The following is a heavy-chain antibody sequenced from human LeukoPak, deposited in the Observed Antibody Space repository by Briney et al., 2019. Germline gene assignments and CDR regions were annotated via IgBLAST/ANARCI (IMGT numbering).Heavy chain of an antibody. J-gene: IGHJ4*02. Sequence: GGSLRLSCAASGFTFNTYAMSWVRQAPGKGLEGVSAISDSGGSTSYADSVRGRFTISRDNSRNTLYLQMNSLRADDTAVYYCAKVRGRVVAPDFGYYFDYWGQGSRV. V-gene: IGHV3-23*01. D-gene: IGHD2-15*01. CDR3: AKVRGRVVAPDFGYYFDY. CDR2: ISDSGGST. CDR1: GFTFNTYA.